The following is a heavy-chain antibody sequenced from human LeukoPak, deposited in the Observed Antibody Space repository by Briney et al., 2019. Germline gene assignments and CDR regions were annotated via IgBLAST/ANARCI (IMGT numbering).Heavy chain of an antibody. V-gene: IGHV3-43*01. CDR1: GFTFSSYW. Sequence: GGSLRLSCEVSGFTFSSYWMNWVRQAPGKGLEWVSLAGWAGGTTFYSDSVRGRFTISRDSGRKSVYLQMNSLTTDDTAFYFCAKELDTMFFDYWGQGALVTVSS. J-gene: IGHJ4*02. D-gene: IGHD3-10*02. CDR3: AKELDTMFFDY. CDR2: AGWAGGTT.